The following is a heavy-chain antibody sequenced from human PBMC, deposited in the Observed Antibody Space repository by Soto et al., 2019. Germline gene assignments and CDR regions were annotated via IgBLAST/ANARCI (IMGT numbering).Heavy chain of an antibody. Sequence: GGSLRLSCAASGFTFSSYAMSWVRQAPGKGLEWVSAISGSGGSTYYADSVKGRFTISRDNSKNTLYLQMNSLRAEDTAVYYCAKDLPYSGSYHHYFDYWGQGTLVTVSS. CDR1: GFTFSSYA. V-gene: IGHV3-23*01. CDR2: ISGSGGST. J-gene: IGHJ4*02. CDR3: AKDLPYSGSYHHYFDY. D-gene: IGHD1-26*01.